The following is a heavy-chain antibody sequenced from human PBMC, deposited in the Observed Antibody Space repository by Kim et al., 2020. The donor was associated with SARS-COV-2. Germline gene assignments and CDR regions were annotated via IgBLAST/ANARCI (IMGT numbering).Heavy chain of an antibody. J-gene: IGHJ6*02. CDR2: IDWDDDK. CDR3: ARSAAPYYYYGMDV. D-gene: IGHD6-13*01. Sequence: SGPTLVNPTQTLTLTCTFSGFSLSTSGMCVSWIRQPPGKALEWLARIDWDDDKYYSTSLKTRLTISKDTSKNQVVLTMTNMDPVDTATYYCARSAAPYYYYGMDVWGQGTTVTVSS. V-gene: IGHV2-70*11. CDR1: GFSLSTSGMC.